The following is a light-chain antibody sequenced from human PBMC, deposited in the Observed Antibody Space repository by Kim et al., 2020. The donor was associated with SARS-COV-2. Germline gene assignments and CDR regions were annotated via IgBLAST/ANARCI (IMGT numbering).Light chain of an antibody. CDR1: QSVYSN. CDR3: QQYHNWPPYT. CDR2: GAS. V-gene: IGKV3-15*01. J-gene: IGKJ2*01. Sequence: IVMTQSPATLSVSPGETATLSCRASQSVYSNLAWYQQKPGQAPRLLIYGASTRATGIPARFSGSGSGTEFTLTVSSLQSEDFVLYYWQQYHNWPPYTFGQGTKLEI.